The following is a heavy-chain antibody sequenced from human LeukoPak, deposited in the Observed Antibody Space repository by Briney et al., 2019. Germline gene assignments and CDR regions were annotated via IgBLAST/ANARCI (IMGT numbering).Heavy chain of an antibody. V-gene: IGHV4-59*01. Sequence: SETLSLTCTVSGGSIRSYYWSWIRQPPGKGLEWIAYIYYSGSTNYNPSLKSRVTISVDTSKNQFSLKLSSVTAADTAVYYCARDHSSSSEDYWGQGTLVTVSS. CDR1: GGSIRSYY. CDR3: ARDHSSSSEDY. J-gene: IGHJ4*02. CDR2: IYYSGST. D-gene: IGHD6-13*01.